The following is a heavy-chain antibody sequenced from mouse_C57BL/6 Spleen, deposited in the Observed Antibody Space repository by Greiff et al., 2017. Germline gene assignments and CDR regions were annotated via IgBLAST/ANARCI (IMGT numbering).Heavy chain of an antibody. CDR3: AISNYWFAY. CDR1: GYTFTSYW. Sequence: LQESGAELVMPGASVKLSCKASGYTFTSYWMHWVKQRPGQGLEWIGEIDPSDSYTNYNQKFKGKSTLTVDKSSSTAYMQLSSLTSEDSAVYYCAISNYWFAYWGQGTLVTVSA. J-gene: IGHJ3*01. V-gene: IGHV1-69*01. CDR2: IDPSDSYT. D-gene: IGHD2-5*01.